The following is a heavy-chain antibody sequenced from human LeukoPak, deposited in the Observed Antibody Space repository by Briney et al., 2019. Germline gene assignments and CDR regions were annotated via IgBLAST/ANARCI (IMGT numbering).Heavy chain of an antibody. CDR3: ARQVRAYAFDI. CDR2: INRSGST. V-gene: IGHV4-34*01. CDR1: GGSFSGYY. Sequence: SETLSLTXAVYGGSFSGYYLSWIHQPPGKELEWVGEINRSGSTNYNASLKSRGTISVETSKNQFSLKLSSVPGGDTAVYYCARQVRAYAFDIWRQGTMVTVSS. D-gene: IGHD1-26*01. J-gene: IGHJ3*02.